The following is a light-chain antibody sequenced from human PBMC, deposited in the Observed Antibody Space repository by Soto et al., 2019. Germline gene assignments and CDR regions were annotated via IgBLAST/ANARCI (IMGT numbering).Light chain of an antibody. CDR1: QTISTY. J-gene: IGKJ2*01. Sequence: DIQMTQSPSSLSASVGDRVTITCRASQTISTYLNWYQQKPGKAPRLLIYDASSLLSGVPSRFSGSGSGTDFTLTIASLQPEVFCTYSCQQSDSTPYTFGQGTKVEI. CDR3: QQSDSTPYT. CDR2: DAS. V-gene: IGKV1-39*01.